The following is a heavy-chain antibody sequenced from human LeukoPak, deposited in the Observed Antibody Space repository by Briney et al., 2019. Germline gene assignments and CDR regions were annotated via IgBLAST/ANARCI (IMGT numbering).Heavy chain of an antibody. CDR3: TRERGRGVISPYFDC. D-gene: IGHD3-10*01. CDR1: GFTFSSYS. J-gene: IGHJ4*02. CDR2: IYSGGST. Sequence: PGGSLRLSCAASGFTFSSYSMNWVRQAPGKGLEWVSVIYSGGSTYYADSVRGRFTISRDNSRNTLLLQMNSLRAEDTAVYYCTRERGRGVISPYFDCWGQGTLVTVSS. V-gene: IGHV3-66*01.